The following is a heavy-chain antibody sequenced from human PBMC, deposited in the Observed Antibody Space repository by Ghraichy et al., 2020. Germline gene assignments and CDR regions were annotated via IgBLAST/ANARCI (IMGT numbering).Heavy chain of an antibody. V-gene: IGHV3-23*01. CDR3: ARTYYCDNSAYYDY. Sequence: GGSLRLSCAASGFTFSSYGMNWARQAPGKGLEWVSAISGGGVSTYYADSVKGRFTISRDNSKNTLYLQLNSLRAEDTAVYYCARTYYCDNSAYYDYWGQGTLVTVSS. D-gene: IGHD3-22*01. J-gene: IGHJ4*02. CDR1: GFTFSSYG. CDR2: ISGGGVST.